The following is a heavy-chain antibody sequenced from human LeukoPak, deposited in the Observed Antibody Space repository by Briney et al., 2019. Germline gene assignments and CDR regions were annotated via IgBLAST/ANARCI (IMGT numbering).Heavy chain of an antibody. J-gene: IGHJ3*02. CDR2: ISDYNGNT. D-gene: IGHD3-22*01. Sequence: ASVKVSCKASGYTFTRYGLSWVRQAPGQGLEWMGWISDYNGNTFYAQKFQGRVTMTTDTSTTTAYMELRSLISDDTAVYYCARDLNYYDSSAYYDTFDMWGQGTMVTASS. CDR3: ARDLNYYDSSAYYDTFDM. V-gene: IGHV1-18*01. CDR1: GYTFTRYG.